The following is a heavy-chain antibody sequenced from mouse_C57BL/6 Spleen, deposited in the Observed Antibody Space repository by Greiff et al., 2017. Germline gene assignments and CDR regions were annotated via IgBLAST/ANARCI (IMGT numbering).Heavy chain of an antibody. D-gene: IGHD1-1*01. V-gene: IGHV1-81*01. CDR1: GYTFTSYG. Sequence: QVQLKESGAELARPGASVKLSCKASGYTFTSYGISWVKQRTGQGLEWIGEIYPRSGNTYYNEKFKGKATLTADKSSSTAYMELRSLTSEDSAVYFCARGGTTVVEEYYFDYWGQGTTLTVSS. J-gene: IGHJ2*01. CDR2: IYPRSGNT. CDR3: ARGGTTVVEEYYFDY.